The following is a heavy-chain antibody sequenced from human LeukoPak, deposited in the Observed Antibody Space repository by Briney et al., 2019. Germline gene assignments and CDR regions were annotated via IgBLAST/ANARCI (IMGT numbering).Heavy chain of an antibody. D-gene: IGHD3-10*01. Sequence: PSETLSLTCTVSGGPIRNYYGSWIRQPPGKGLEWIGYVYHTGNTKYNPSLERRATISIDTSKNQFSQKLSSVTAADSAVYYCAKSDGSGSYFDYWGQGTLVTVS. CDR1: GGPIRNYY. CDR3: AKSDGSGSYFDY. CDR2: VYHTGNT. J-gene: IGHJ4*02. V-gene: IGHV4-59*03.